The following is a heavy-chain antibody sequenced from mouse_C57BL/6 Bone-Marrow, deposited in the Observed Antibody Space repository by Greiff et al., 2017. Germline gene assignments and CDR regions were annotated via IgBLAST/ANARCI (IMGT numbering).Heavy chain of an antibody. D-gene: IGHD1-1*01. Sequence: VQLQQSGAELVKPGASVKMSCKASGYTFTTYPIEWMKQNPVKSLEWIGHFHPYTDDTKYNEKFKVKATFTVERSYSTVYLGFSRLTSDDAAVYYSARHKYGSYDYGGQGTTLTVSS. V-gene: IGHV1-47*01. CDR3: ARHKYGSYDY. J-gene: IGHJ2*01. CDR1: GYTFTTYP. CDR2: FHPYTDDT.